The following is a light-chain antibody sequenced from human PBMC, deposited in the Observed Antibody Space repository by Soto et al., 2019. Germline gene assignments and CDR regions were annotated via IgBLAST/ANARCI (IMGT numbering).Light chain of an antibody. CDR3: QQRSNWLA. CDR2: GAS. V-gene: IGKV3-11*01. Sequence: EIVLTQSPATLSLSPGERATLSCTTSQSVSSFLAWYQQKPGQAPRLLIYGASNRATGIPASFSGSGSGTDFTLTISSLETEEFAIYYCQQRSNWLAFGGGTKVEIK. J-gene: IGKJ4*01. CDR1: QSVSSF.